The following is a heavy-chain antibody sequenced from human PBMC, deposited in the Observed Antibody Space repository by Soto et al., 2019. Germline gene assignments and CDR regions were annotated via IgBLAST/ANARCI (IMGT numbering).Heavy chain of an antibody. CDR3: ARATGSGTHSIDY. V-gene: IGHV1-69*06. D-gene: IGHD1-26*01. J-gene: IGHJ4*02. CDR2: IIPIFGTA. CDR1: GVTFSSYA. Sequence: SVKVSCKASGVTFSSYAISWVRQAPGQGLEWMGGIIPIFGTANYAQKFQGRVTITADKSTSTAYMELSSLRSEDTAVYYCARATGSGTHSIDYWGQGTLVTVSS.